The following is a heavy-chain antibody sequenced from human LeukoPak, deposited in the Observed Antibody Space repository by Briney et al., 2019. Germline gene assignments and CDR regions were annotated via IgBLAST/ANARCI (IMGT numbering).Heavy chain of an antibody. J-gene: IGHJ4*02. CDR1: GSTLSSYG. D-gene: IGHD3-3*01. V-gene: IGHV3-30*18. CDR3: AKDTNYDFWSGYYSGFDY. CDR2: ISYDGSNK. Sequence: GGSLRLSCAASGSTLSSYGMHWVRQAPGKGLEWVAVISYDGSNKYYADSVKGRFTISRDNSKNTLYLQMNSLRAEDTAVYYCAKDTNYDFWSGYYSGFDYWGQGTLVTVSS.